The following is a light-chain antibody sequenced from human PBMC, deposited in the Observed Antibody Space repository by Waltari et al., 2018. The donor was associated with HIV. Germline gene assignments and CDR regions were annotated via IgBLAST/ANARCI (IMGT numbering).Light chain of an antibody. CDR2: GAS. V-gene: IGKV3-20*01. Sequence: MVLSQPPGTLSFHPGERATLSCRASQSVSSSYLAWYQQKPGQAPRLLIYGASSRAPGIPDRFSGSGSGTDFTLTISRLEPEDFAVYYCQQYGSSPLYTFGQGTKLEIK. CDR1: QSVSSSY. J-gene: IGKJ2*01. CDR3: QQYGSSPLYT.